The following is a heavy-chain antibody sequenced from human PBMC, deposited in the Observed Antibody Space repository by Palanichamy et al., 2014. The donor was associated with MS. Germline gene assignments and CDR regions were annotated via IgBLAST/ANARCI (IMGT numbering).Heavy chain of an antibody. D-gene: IGHD6-13*01. CDR2: IKEDGSEK. CDR1: GFPFSSYW. V-gene: IGHV3-7*03. J-gene: IGHJ4*02. CDR3: ARVGSPHYSSGWSINY. Sequence: GGSLRLSCAASGFPFSSYWMSRVRQAPGKGLEWVAIIKEDGSEKYYVDSVEGRFTISRDNAKNSLYLQVNSLTVEDTALYYCARVGSPHYSSGWSINYWGQGTLVTVSS.